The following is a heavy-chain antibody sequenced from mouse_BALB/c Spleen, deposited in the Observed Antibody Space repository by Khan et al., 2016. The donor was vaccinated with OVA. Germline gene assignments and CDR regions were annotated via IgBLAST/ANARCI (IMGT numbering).Heavy chain of an antibody. CDR2: IIPSNDYT. D-gene: IGHD2-14*01. Sequence: QMQLEESGAELARPGASVKMSCKASGYTFTTYTIHWVKQRPGRGLEWIGYIIPSNDYTNYNQKFKDRATLTADKSSNTAYMQLSSLTSEDSAVYYCSREGAYYRSDGWFAYWGQGTLVTVSA. J-gene: IGHJ3*01. V-gene: IGHV1-4*01. CDR3: SREGAYYRSDGWFAY. CDR1: GYTFTTYT.